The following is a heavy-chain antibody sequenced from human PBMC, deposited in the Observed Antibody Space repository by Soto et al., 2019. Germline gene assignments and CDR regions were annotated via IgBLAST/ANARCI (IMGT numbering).Heavy chain of an antibody. Sequence: LRLSCAASGFTFSSYGMHWVRQAPGKGLEWVAVVSYDGSNKYYADSVKGRFTISRDNSKNTLYLQMDSLRAEDTAVYYCAKDSSTWYVTGVGYWGQGTLVTVSS. J-gene: IGHJ4*02. CDR2: VSYDGSNK. V-gene: IGHV3-30*18. CDR3: AKDSSTWYVTGVGY. CDR1: GFTFSSYG. D-gene: IGHD6-13*01.